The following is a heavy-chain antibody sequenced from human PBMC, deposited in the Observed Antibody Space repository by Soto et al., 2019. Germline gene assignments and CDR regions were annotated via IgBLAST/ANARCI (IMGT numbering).Heavy chain of an antibody. Sequence: EVQLVESGGGLVQPGGSLSLSCVASGFTVTDIYMNWVRQAPGKGLEWVSVIYKDFTDYADFVRGRFSVSTDTSKNALYLQLDNLRAEDTAMYYCAREPRYCSGGSCSIMGDAFDIWGQGAMVTVSS. V-gene: IGHV3-66*01. D-gene: IGHD2-15*01. CDR2: IYKDFT. CDR1: GFTVTDIY. CDR3: AREPRYCSGGSCSIMGDAFDI. J-gene: IGHJ3*02.